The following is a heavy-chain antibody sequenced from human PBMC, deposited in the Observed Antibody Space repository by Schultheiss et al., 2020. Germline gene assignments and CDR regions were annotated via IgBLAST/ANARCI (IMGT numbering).Heavy chain of an antibody. D-gene: IGHD3-22*01. CDR3: ARGVDAATPYYYDSSGYCDY. Sequence: SATLSLTCTVSGGSISSGGYYWTWIRQHPGKGLEWIGYIYYSGSTYYNPSLKSRVTISLDTSKNLFSLKLSSVTAADTAVYYCARGVDAATPYYYDSSGYCDYWGQGILVTV. V-gene: IGHV4-31*03. CDR2: IYYSGST. CDR1: GGSISSGGYY. J-gene: IGHJ4*02.